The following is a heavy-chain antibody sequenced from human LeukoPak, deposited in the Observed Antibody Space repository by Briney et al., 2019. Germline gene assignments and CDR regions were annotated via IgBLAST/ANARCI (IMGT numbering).Heavy chain of an antibody. Sequence: GGSLRLSCAASGFTFSSSAMSWVRQVPGKGLEWVSGISASGGSTYYADSVRGRFTISRDNSKNTLYVQMNSLRDEDTAVYYCAKTPDVDTAYFDHWGQGTLVTVSS. CDR3: AKTPDVDTAYFDH. D-gene: IGHD5-18*01. CDR1: GFTFSSSA. V-gene: IGHV3-23*01. CDR2: ISASGGST. J-gene: IGHJ4*02.